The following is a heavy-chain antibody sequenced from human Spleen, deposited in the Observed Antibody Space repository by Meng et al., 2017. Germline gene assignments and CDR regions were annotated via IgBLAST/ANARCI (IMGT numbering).Heavy chain of an antibody. CDR2: IYWDDDK. CDR3: AHRMYDFWTNRYNWFDP. D-gene: IGHD3/OR15-3a*01. J-gene: IGHJ5*02. V-gene: IGHV2-5*02. Sequence: SGPTLVKPTQTLTLTCTFSGFSFTTPGVGVGWIRQAPGKAPEWLALIYWDDDKRYSPSLKSRLTIIRDTSKNQVVLRMTNMDPEDSATYYCAHRMYDFWTNRYNWFDPWGQGTPVTVSS. CDR1: GFSFTTPGVG.